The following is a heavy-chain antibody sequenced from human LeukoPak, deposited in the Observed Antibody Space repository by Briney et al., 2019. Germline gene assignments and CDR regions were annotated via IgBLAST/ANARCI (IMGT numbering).Heavy chain of an antibody. CDR1: GYTLTGLS. CDR3: ARDRIRGAHYYMDV. J-gene: IGHJ6*03. D-gene: IGHD3-10*01. CDR2: FDPENGET. V-gene: IGHV1-24*01. Sequence: ASVKVSCKVSGYTLTGLSMHWVRQAPGKGLEWMGTFDPENGETIYAQKFQGRVTMTEDTSTDTAYMELSSLRAEDTAVYYCARDRIRGAHYYMDVWGKGTTVTVSS.